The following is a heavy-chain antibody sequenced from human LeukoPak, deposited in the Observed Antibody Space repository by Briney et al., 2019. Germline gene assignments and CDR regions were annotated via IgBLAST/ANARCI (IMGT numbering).Heavy chain of an antibody. Sequence: SETLSLTCTVSGGSISSGGYYWSWIRQPAGKGLEWIGRIYTSGSTNYNPSLKSRVTISVDTSKNQFSLKLSSVTAADTAVYYCARVLGKEDYYDSSGYSDYWGQGTLVTVSS. D-gene: IGHD3-22*01. V-gene: IGHV4-61*02. CDR1: GGSISSGGYY. J-gene: IGHJ4*02. CDR3: ARVLGKEDYYDSSGYSDY. CDR2: IYTSGST.